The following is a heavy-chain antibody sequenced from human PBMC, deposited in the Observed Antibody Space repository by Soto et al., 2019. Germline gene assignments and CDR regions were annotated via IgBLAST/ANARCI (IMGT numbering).Heavy chain of an antibody. CDR1: GYMFTRYG. Sequence: QVKLVQSGGEVKKPGASVKVSCKAIGYMFTRYGITWVRRAPGQGLEWMGWISLNNGKTNYAQKFQGRVTRTTDTTTNSAYMELRSMRSDDTAVYYCARHTDDDHDISGSDYYGMDVWGQGSTVTVSS. D-gene: IGHD3-10*01. CDR3: ARHTDDDHDISGSDYYGMDV. CDR2: ISLNNGKT. V-gene: IGHV1-18*01. J-gene: IGHJ6*02.